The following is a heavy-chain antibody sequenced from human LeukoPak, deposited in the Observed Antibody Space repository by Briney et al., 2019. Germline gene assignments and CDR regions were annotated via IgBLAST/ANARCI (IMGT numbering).Heavy chain of an antibody. V-gene: IGHV1-18*01. CDR3: ARITYDFWSGYYMPDDP. CDR1: GGTFSSYT. J-gene: IGHJ5*02. CDR2: ISIYNGNT. Sequence: ASVKVSCKASGGTFSSYTISWVRQAPGQGLEWMGWISIYNGNTDYAQKLRGRVTMTTDTSTSTAYLELRGLRSDGTAVYYCARITYDFWSGYYMPDDPWGQGTLVTVSS. D-gene: IGHD3-3*01.